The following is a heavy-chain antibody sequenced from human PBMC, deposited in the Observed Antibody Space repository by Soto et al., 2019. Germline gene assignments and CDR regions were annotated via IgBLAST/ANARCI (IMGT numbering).Heavy chain of an antibody. D-gene: IGHD3-10*01. J-gene: IGHJ3*02. Sequence: GASVKVSCKASGYTFTSYAMHWVRQAPGQRLEWMGWINAGNRNTKYSLKFQGRVTITRDTSASTAYMELSSLRSEDTAVYYCARDRRITMVRGVIHDAFDIWGQGTMVTVSS. V-gene: IGHV1-3*01. CDR3: ARDRRITMVRGVIHDAFDI. CDR2: INAGNRNT. CDR1: GYTFTSYA.